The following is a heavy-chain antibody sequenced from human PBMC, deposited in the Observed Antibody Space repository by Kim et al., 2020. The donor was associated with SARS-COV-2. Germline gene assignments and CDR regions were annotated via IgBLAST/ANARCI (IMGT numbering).Heavy chain of an antibody. Sequence: YADSVKGRFTISRDNSKNTLYLQMNSLRAEDTAVYYCARVSYAQEYYFDYWGQGTLVTVSS. J-gene: IGHJ4*02. V-gene: IGHV3-53*01. D-gene: IGHD1-26*01. CDR3: ARVSYAQEYYFDY.